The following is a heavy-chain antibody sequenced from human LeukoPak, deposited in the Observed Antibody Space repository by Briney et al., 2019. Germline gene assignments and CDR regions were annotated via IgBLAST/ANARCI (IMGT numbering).Heavy chain of an antibody. V-gene: IGHV4-59*08. CDR3: ARSVSHDYGPTDAFDI. CDR1: TGSISSYY. CDR2: IYYSGST. Sequence: SDTLSLTCIVSTGSISSYYWSWIRQPPGKGLEWIGNIYYSGSTNYNPSLKSRVTISVDTSKNLFSLRLSSMTAADTAVYYCARSVSHDYGPTDAFDIWGQGTMVTVSS. J-gene: IGHJ3*02. D-gene: IGHD4-17*01.